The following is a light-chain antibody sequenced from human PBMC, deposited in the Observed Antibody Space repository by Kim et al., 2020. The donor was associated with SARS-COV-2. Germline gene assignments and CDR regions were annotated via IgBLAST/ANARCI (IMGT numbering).Light chain of an antibody. Sequence: SYELTQPPSVSVSPGQTARNTCSGDALPKQYAYWYQQKPGQAPVLVIYKDSERPSGIPERFSGSSSGTTVTLTISGVQAEDEADYYCQSADSSGTYWVFGGGTQLTVL. CDR1: ALPKQY. CDR2: KDS. V-gene: IGLV3-25*03. J-gene: IGLJ3*02. CDR3: QSADSSGTYWV.